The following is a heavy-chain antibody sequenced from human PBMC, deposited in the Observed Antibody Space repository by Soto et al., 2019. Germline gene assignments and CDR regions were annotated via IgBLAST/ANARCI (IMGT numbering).Heavy chain of an antibody. CDR3: ARQRFGSFRGTYVFDV. V-gene: IGHV3-21*01. CDR2: ISSNSDSI. Sequence: GGSLRLSCEACGFNFEIYHINWVRQAPWKGLEWVSSISSNSDSIFYGDSVKGRFIISRDNAKNSLFLQMNNLSGDDTAVYYCARQRFGSFRGTYVFDVWGQGTPVAVYS. CDR1: GFNFEIYH. J-gene: IGHJ4*02. D-gene: IGHD3-16*02.